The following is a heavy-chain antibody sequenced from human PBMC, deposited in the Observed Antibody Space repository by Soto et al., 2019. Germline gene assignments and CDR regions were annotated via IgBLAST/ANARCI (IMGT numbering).Heavy chain of an antibody. J-gene: IGHJ6*03. CDR2: IYSGGST. Sequence: GGSLRLSCAASGFTVSSNYMSWVRQAPGKGLEWVSVIYSGGSTYYADSVKGRFTISRHNSKNTLYLQMNSLGAEDTAVYYCARDLRITGTTGPNYYYYYMDVWGKGTTVTVSS. CDR3: ARDLRITGTTGPNYYYYYMDV. CDR1: GFTVSSNY. D-gene: IGHD1-7*01. V-gene: IGHV3-53*04.